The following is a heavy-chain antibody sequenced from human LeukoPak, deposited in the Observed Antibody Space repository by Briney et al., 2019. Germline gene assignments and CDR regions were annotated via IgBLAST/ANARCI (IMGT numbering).Heavy chain of an antibody. J-gene: IGHJ4*02. Sequence: PSETLSLTCTVSGGSISSSSYYWGWIRQPPGKGLEWIGSIYYSGSTYYSPSLKSRVTISVDTSKNQFSLKLSSVTAADTAVYYCARQPIGYCSSTSCYWWGQGTLVTVSS. D-gene: IGHD2-2*01. V-gene: IGHV4-39*01. CDR1: GGSISSSSYY. CDR3: ARQPIGYCSSTSCYW. CDR2: IYYSGST.